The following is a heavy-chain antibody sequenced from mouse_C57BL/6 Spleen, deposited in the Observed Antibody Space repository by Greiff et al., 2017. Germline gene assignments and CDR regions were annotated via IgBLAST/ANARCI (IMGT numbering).Heavy chain of an antibody. CDR1: GYTFTNYW. Sequence: VMLVESGAELVRPGTSVKMSCKASGYTFTNYWIGWAKQRPGNGLEWIGDIYPGGGYTNYNEKFKGQATLTADKSSSTAYMQFISLPSEDSAIYYWARGSTQALAMDYWGQGTSVTVSS. CDR3: ARGSTQALAMDY. V-gene: IGHV1-63*01. CDR2: IYPGGGYT. D-gene: IGHD3-2*02. J-gene: IGHJ4*01.